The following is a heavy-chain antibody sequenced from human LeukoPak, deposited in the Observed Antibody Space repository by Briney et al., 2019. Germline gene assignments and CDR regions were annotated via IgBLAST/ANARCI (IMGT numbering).Heavy chain of an antibody. D-gene: IGHD4-17*01. CDR3: ARLCQVTTSAKFEY. CDR2: IYYSGST. CDR1: GDFLSSGDYY. J-gene: IGHJ4*02. Sequence: SETLSLTCTVSGDFLSSGDYYWGWIRQSPGKGLTWIGSIYYSGSTLYNASFESRVTMSVDTSKNQFSLKLRSVTAADTAVYYCARLCQVTTSAKFEYWGQGILVTVSS. V-gene: IGHV4-39*01.